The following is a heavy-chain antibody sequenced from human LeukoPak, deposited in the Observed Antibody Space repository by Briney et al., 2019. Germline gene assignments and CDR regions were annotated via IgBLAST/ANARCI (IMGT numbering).Heavy chain of an antibody. J-gene: IGHJ3*02. V-gene: IGHV3-48*03. CDR2: ISDSGSTI. CDR1: GFTFSSFE. Sequence: PGGSLSLSCAASGFTFSSFEMNWVRQAPGKGLGWVSYISDSGSTIFYADSVKGRFTISRDNAKNSLFLQMNSLRAEDTALYYCARAAMTAFDIWGQGTMVTVSS. CDR3: ARAAMTAFDI.